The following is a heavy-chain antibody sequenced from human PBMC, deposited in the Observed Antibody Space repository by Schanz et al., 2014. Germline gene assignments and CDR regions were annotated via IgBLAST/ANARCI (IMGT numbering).Heavy chain of an antibody. Sequence: QVQLVQSGADVKKPGSSVRVSCKASGGTFSRLTFSWVRQAPGQGLEWMGRIIPILGVTHYAQKFQGRVTITADKSTTTAYMELNSLNSDDTAVYYCARAGGPEDVFDIWGQGTMLTVSS. CDR2: IIPILGVT. CDR3: ARAGGPEDVFDI. J-gene: IGHJ3*02. CDR1: GGTFSRLT. V-gene: IGHV1-69*04.